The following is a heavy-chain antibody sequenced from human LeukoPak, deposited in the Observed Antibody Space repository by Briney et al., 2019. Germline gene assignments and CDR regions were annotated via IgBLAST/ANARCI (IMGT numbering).Heavy chain of an antibody. CDR1: GYTFTGYY. CDR3: AGEHDYGGSGGY. J-gene: IGHJ4*02. Sequence: GASVKVSCKASGYTFTGYYMHWVRQAPGQGLEWMGRINPNSGGTNYAQKFQGRVTMTRDTSISTAYMELSRLRSDDTAVYYCAGEHDYGGSGGYWGQGTLVTVSS. CDR2: INPNSGGT. D-gene: IGHD4-23*01. V-gene: IGHV1-2*06.